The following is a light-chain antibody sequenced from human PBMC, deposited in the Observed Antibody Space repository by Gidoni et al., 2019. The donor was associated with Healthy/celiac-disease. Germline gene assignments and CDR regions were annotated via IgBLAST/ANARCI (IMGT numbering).Light chain of an antibody. CDR2: DAS. CDR1: QSVSSY. V-gene: IGKV3-11*01. J-gene: IGKJ2*01. CDR3: QQRSNWRYT. Sequence: EIVLTQSPATLSLSPGERATLSCRASQSVSSYLAWYQQKPGQAPRLLIYDASNRATGIQARFSGSGSGTDFTLTISSLEPEDFAVYYCQQRSNWRYTFGQGPKLEI.